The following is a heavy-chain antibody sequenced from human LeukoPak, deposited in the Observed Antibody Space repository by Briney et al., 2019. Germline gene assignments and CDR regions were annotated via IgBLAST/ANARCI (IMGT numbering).Heavy chain of an antibody. CDR1: GFTFSICA. CDR2: IDSSGGGT. J-gene: IGHJ4*02. CDR3: AKAAGSGWSQDYFDH. D-gene: IGHD6-19*01. Sequence: GGSLRLSCAASGFTFSICAMGWVRQAPGKGLEWVSLIDSSGGGTYYTDSVKGRFTISRDNSKNMLYLQVNSLRAEDTAIFYCAKAAGSGWSQDYFDHWGRGTLVTVSS. V-gene: IGHV3-23*01.